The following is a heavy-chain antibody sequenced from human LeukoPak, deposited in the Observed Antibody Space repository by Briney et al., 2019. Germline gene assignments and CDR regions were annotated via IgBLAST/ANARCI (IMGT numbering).Heavy chain of an antibody. CDR2: ISSSSSYI. J-gene: IGHJ4*02. CDR1: GFTFSSYS. V-gene: IGHV3-21*01. CDR3: ARGGSGSFADY. D-gene: IGHD3-10*01. Sequence: GGSLRLSCAASGFTFSSYSMNWVRQAPGKGLEWVSSISSSSSYIYYADSVKGRFTISRDNAKNSLHLQMNSLRAEDTAVYYCARGGSGSFADYWGQGTLVTVSS.